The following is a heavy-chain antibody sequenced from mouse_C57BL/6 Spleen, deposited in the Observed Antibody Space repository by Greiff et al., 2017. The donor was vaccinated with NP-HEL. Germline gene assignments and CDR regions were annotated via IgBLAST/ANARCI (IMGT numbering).Heavy chain of an antibody. J-gene: IGHJ3*01. CDR1: GYSITSGYY. V-gene: IGHV3-6*01. D-gene: IGHD2-4*01. Sequence: EVQLQESGPGLVKPSQSLSLTCSVTGYSITSGYYWNWIRQFPGNKLEWMGYISYDGSNNYNPSLKNRISITRDTSKNQFFLKLNSVTTEDTATYYCARDPNDYDGFAYWGQGTLVTVSA. CDR3: ARDPNDYDGFAY. CDR2: ISYDGSN.